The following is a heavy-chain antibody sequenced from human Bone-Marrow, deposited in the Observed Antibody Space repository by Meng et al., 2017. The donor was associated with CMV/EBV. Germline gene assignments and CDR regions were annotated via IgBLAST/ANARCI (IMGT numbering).Heavy chain of an antibody. CDR2: ISSSSSTI. Sequence: GESLKISCAASGFTFSSYSMNWVRQAPGKGLEWVSYISSSSSTIYYADSVKGRFIISRDNAKNSLYLQMNSLRAEDTAVYYCAVRYCSSTSCSEYFQHWGQGNLVTVSS. D-gene: IGHD2-2*01. CDR1: GFTFSSYS. V-gene: IGHV3-48*04. CDR3: AVRYCSSTSCSEYFQH. J-gene: IGHJ1*01.